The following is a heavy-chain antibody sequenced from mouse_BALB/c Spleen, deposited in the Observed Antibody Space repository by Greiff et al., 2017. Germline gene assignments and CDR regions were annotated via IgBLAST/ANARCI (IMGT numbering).Heavy chain of an antibody. CDR3: TREVVLLRYFDV. CDR1: GFTFSSYT. V-gene: IGHV5-6-4*01. CDR2: ISSGGSYT. Sequence: EVMLVESGGGLVKPGGSLKLSCAASGFTFSSYTMSWVRQTPEKRLEWVATISSGGSYTYYPDSVKGRFTISRDNAKNTLYLQMSSLKSEDTAMYYCTREVVLLRYFDVWGAGTTVTVSS. J-gene: IGHJ1*01. D-gene: IGHD1-1*01.